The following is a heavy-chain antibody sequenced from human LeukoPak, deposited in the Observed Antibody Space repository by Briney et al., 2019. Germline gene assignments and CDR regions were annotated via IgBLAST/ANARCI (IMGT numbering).Heavy chain of an antibody. Sequence: SGGSLRLSCAASGFTFSTYSMNWVRQAPGKGLEWVSCISSRSNYIQYADSVKGRFTISRDNAKNSLYLQMNSPRAGDTAVYYCARGPTIVVVPAAINVWGQGTTVTVSS. V-gene: IGHV3-21*01. CDR1: GFTFSTYS. D-gene: IGHD2-2*01. CDR2: ISSRSNYI. J-gene: IGHJ6*02. CDR3: ARGPTIVVVPAAINV.